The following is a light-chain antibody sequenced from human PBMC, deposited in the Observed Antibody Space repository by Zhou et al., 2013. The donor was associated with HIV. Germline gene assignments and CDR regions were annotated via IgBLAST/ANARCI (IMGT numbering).Light chain of an antibody. Sequence: DIQMTQSPSSLSASVGDRVTITCRASQDISRWLAWYQQKPEKAPKSLIYAASNLQSGVPSRFSGSGSGTDFTLTISSLQPEDFATYYCQQYDNVPQLTFGPGTKVDIK. J-gene: IGKJ3*01. CDR3: QQYDNVPQLT. CDR1: QDISRW. CDR2: AAS. V-gene: IGKV1D-16*01.